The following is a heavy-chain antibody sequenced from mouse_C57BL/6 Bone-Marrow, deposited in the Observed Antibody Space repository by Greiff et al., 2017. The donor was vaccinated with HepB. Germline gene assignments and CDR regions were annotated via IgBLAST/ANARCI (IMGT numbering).Heavy chain of an antibody. CDR3: AREEGLTGTDFDY. CDR2: ISYDGSN. J-gene: IGHJ2*01. CDR1: GYSITSGYY. D-gene: IGHD4-1*01. V-gene: IGHV3-6*01. Sequence: EVQLVESGPGLVKPSQSLSLTCSVTGYSITSGYYWNWIRQFPGNKLEWMGYISYDGSNNYNPSLKNRIPITRDTSKNQFFLKLNSVTTEDTATYYCAREEGLTGTDFDYWGQGTTLTVSS.